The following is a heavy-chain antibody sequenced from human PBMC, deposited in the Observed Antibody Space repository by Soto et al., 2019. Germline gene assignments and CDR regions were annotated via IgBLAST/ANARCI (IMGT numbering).Heavy chain of an antibody. J-gene: IGHJ6*02. D-gene: IGHD6-19*01. CDR3: ARQKGIAVSGTGYYGMDV. V-gene: IGHV5-51*01. CDR1: GYSFTSYW. Sequence: PGESLKISCKVSGYSFTSYWFGWVRQMPGKGLEWMGIIYPGDSETRYSPSFQGRVIISADRSISTAYLQWSSLKASDTATYYCARQKGIAVSGTGYYGMDVWGQGTTVTVSS. CDR2: IYPGDSET.